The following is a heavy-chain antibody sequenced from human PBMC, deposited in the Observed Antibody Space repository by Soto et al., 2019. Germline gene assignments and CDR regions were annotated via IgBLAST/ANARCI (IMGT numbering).Heavy chain of an antibody. V-gene: IGHV4-39*07. CDR3: ARLGGYYQAFNI. Sequence: PSETLSLTCTVSGGSITSSSYYWGWIRQPPGKGLEWIGNIYYTGTTTYNPSLRSRVAISLDASKSQFSLNLRSVTAADTAVYYCARLGGYYQAFNIWGPGALVTVSS. CDR1: GGSITSSSYY. D-gene: IGHD3-22*01. CDR2: IYYTGTT. J-gene: IGHJ4*01.